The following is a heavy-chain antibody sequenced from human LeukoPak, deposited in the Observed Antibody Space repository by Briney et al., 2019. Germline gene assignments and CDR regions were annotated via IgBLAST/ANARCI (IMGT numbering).Heavy chain of an antibody. D-gene: IGHD3-22*01. CDR3: ARDWGEYYYDSSGPDY. CDR2: INSDGSST. J-gene: IGHJ4*02. Sequence: GGSLRLSCAASGFTFSSYWMHWVRQAPGKGLVWVSRINSDGSSTSYADSVKGRFTISRDNAKNTLYLQMNSLRAEDTAVYYCARDWGEYYYDSSGPDYWGQGTLVTVSS. V-gene: IGHV3-74*01. CDR1: GFTFSSYW.